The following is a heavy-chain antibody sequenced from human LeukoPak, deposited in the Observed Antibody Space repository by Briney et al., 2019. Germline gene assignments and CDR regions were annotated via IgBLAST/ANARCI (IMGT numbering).Heavy chain of an antibody. CDR3: ASRIAVAGTAFDY. CDR2: IYYSGST. J-gene: IGHJ4*02. Sequence: SETLSLTCTVSGGSISSSSYYWRWIRQPPGKGLEWIGSIYYSGSTYYNPSLKSRVTISVDTSKNQFSLKLSSVTAADTAVYYCASRIAVAGTAFDYWGQGTLVTVSS. V-gene: IGHV4-39*01. CDR1: GGSISSSSYY. D-gene: IGHD6-19*01.